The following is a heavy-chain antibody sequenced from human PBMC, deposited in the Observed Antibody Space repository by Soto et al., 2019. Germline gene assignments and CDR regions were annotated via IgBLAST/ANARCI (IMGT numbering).Heavy chain of an antibody. Sequence: SETLSLTCTVSGDSISSYSWSWIRQPPGKGLEWIGNIHYNGNTKYSPSLKSRVTMSVDTSKNHFSLKLISVTTADTAVYFFARGGNPERWIHPLDSWGRGPVVTVS. CDR1: GDSISSYS. D-gene: IGHD2-2*03. CDR2: IHYNGNT. J-gene: IGHJ4*02. CDR3: ARGGNPERWIHPLDS. V-gene: IGHV4-59*01.